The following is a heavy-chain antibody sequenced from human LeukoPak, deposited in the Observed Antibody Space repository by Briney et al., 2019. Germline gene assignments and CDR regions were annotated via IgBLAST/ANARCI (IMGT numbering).Heavy chain of an antibody. D-gene: IGHD3-3*01. CDR1: GNSLSELS. V-gene: IGHV1-24*01. Sequence: GASVKVSCKVSGNSLSELSIQWVRQAPGKGLECMGGFDPEEAKMVYAQNFQGRVTMTEDTSTQTAYMELSGLRSDDTAVYYCATRGGDFWSGFVNWGQGTLVSVSS. J-gene: IGHJ4*02. CDR3: ATRGGDFWSGFVN. CDR2: FDPEEAKM.